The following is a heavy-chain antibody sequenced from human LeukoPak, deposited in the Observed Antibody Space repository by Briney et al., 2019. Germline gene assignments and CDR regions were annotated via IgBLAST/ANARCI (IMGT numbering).Heavy chain of an antibody. D-gene: IGHD3-3*01. J-gene: IGHJ4*02. CDR2: ISGSGGST. Sequence: GGSLRLSCAASGISVISNYMSWVRQAPGKGLEWVSAISGSGGSTYYADSVKGRFTISRDNSKNTLYLQMNSLRAEDTAVYYCAKGADDFWSGYYWVYFDYWGQGTLVTVSS. V-gene: IGHV3-23*01. CDR1: GISVISNY. CDR3: AKGADDFWSGYYWVYFDY.